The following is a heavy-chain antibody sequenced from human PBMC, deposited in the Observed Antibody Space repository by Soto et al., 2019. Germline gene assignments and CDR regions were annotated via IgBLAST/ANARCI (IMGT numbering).Heavy chain of an antibody. CDR1: GFSLSTSGVG. Sequence: SGPTLVNPTQTLTLTCTFSGFSLSTSGVGVSWIRQPPEKALEWLALIYWNDDKRYSPSLKSRLTITKDTSKNQVVLTMTNMDPVDTATYYCAHSEGLDPVQGVDVWGQGTTVTVSS. CDR2: IYWNDDK. CDR3: AHSEGLDPVQGVDV. V-gene: IGHV2-5*01. D-gene: IGHD3-16*01. J-gene: IGHJ6*02.